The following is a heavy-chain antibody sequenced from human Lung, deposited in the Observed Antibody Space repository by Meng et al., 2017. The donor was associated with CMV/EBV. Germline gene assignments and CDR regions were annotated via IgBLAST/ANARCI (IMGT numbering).Heavy chain of an antibody. Sequence: ASXXVSXKASGYTFSSYDINWVRQATGQGLEWMGWMNPNRGNTGYAQKFQGRVTMTRNTSISTAYMELSSLRSEDTAVYYCARVDYYDSSGYPMTYNWFDPWXQG. D-gene: IGHD3-22*01. CDR1: GYTFSSYD. CDR3: ARVDYYDSSGYPMTYNWFDP. J-gene: IGHJ5*02. CDR2: MNPNRGNT. V-gene: IGHV1-8*01.